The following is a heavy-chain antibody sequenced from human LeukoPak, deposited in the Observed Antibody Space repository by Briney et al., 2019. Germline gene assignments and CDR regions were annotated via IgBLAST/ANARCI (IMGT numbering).Heavy chain of an antibody. Sequence: PSETLSLTRAVYGGSFSGYYWSWIRQPPGKGLDWIGEINHSGSTDYSPSLKSRVTISVDTSKNQFSLKLTSVTAADTAVYYCARERAAGNPSHFDYWGQGSLVTVSS. V-gene: IGHV4-34*01. CDR1: GGSFSGYY. CDR2: INHSGST. J-gene: IGHJ4*02. D-gene: IGHD6-13*01. CDR3: ARERAAGNPSHFDY.